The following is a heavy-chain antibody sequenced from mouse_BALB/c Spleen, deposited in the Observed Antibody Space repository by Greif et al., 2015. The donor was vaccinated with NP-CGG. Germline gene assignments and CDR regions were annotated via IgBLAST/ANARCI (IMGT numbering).Heavy chain of an antibody. J-gene: IGHJ2*01. D-gene: IGHD2-10*02. CDR1: GFTFTDYY. Sequence: EVKVVESGGGLVQPGGSLRLSCAASGFTFTDYYMSWARQPPGKALEWLGFIRNKANGYTTEYSASVKGRFTISRDNSQSILYLQMNTLRAEDSATYYCAREYGNYFDYWGQGTTLTVSS. CDR2: IRNKANGYTT. CDR3: AREYGNYFDY. V-gene: IGHV7-3*02.